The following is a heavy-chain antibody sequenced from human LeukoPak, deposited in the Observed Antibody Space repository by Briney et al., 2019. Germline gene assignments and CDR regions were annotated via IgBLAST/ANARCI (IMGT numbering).Heavy chain of an antibody. V-gene: IGHV1-2*02. CDR1: GYTFTGYY. J-gene: IGHJ4*02. CDR3: ARDQISLNTMYYYDSSGTNYYFDY. D-gene: IGHD3-22*01. CDR2: INPNSGGT. Sequence: ASVKVSCKASGYTFTGYYMHWVRQAPGQGLEWMGWINPNSGGTNYAQKFQGRVTMTRDTSISTAYMKLSRLRSDDTAVYYCARDQISLNTMYYYDSSGTNYYFDYWGQGTLVTVSS.